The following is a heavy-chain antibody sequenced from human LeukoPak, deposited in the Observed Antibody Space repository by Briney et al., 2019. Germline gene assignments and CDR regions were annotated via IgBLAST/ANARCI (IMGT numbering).Heavy chain of an antibody. CDR1: GGSISSYY. CDR2: IYYSGST. D-gene: IGHD6-6*01. V-gene: IGHV4-59*01. CDR3: ARGEYSSSPPYYYYYGMDV. Sequence: SETLSLTCTVSGGSISSYYWSWSRQPPGKGLEWIGNIYYSGSTNYNPSLKSRVTISVDTSKNQFSLKLSSVTAADTAVYYCARGEYSSSPPYYYYYGMDVWGQGTTVTVSS. J-gene: IGHJ6*02.